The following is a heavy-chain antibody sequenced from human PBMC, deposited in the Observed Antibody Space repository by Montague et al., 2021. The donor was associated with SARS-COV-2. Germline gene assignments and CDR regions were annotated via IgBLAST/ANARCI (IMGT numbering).Heavy chain of an antibody. CDR3: ASAFYGDNWAFDF. V-gene: IGHV6-1*01. CDR2: TYYRSWWWS. J-gene: IGHJ3*01. CDR1: GDSVSSTIAT. Sequence: CAISGDSVSSTIATWNWIRQSPSRGLEWLGRTYYRSWWWSQYPGSLKSRITISRDTSKNQISLQLNSVTPEDTAVYYCASAFYGDNWAFDFWGQGTMVTVSS. D-gene: IGHD2-21*01.